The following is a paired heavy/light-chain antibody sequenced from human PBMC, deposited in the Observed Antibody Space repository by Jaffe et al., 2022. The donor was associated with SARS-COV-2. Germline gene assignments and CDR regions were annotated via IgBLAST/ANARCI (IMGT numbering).Light chain of an antibody. V-gene: IGKV3-11*01. CDR1: QSISGY. CDR2: DAS. CDR3: QQRSDWPIT. Sequence: EIVLTQSPATLSLSPGERASLSCRASQSISGYLAWYQQKPGQAPRLLIYDASNRATGIPARFSGSGSGTDFTLTISSLEPEDFAVYYCQQRSDWPITFGQGTRLEIK. J-gene: IGKJ5*01.
Heavy chain of an antibody. CDR2: ITGSGDEI. CDR1: GFTFSDHF. J-gene: IGHJ5*02. Sequence: QVQLVESGGGLVKPGGSLRLSCAASGFTFSDHFMAWIRQTPAKGLEWIAYITGSGDEIHYPDSVKGRFTISRDNTRNSLYLQMNFLRAEDTAVYYCARGPGSRSGSYVSWGQGSLVTVSS. D-gene: IGHD6-19*01. V-gene: IGHV3-11*01. CDR3: ARGPGSRSGSYVS.